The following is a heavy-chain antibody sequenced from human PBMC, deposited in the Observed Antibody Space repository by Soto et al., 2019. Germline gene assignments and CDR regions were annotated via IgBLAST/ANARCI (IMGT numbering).Heavy chain of an antibody. CDR1: GFTFSNHY. V-gene: IGHV3-7*04. Sequence: EVPLVESGGGLVQYGGSLRLSCAASGFTFSNHYISWIRQAPGKGLEWVANIKQDGSAKYYVDSVRGRFTISRDNAKKLLYLHMNSLRVEDTAVYYCAREGDAFDIWGQGTMVTVSS. CDR2: IKQDGSAK. J-gene: IGHJ3*02. CDR3: AREGDAFDI.